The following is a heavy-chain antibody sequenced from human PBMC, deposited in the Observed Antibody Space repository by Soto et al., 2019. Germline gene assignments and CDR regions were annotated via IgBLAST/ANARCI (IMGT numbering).Heavy chain of an antibody. Sequence: ASVKVSCKASGYTFTSYGISWVRQAPGQGLEWMGWISAYNGNTNYAQKLQGRVTMTTDTSTSTAYMELRSLKTEDTAVYYCTTDRHDHSSGWYMDYWGQGTLVTVSS. CDR2: ISAYNGNT. CDR1: GYTFTSYG. J-gene: IGHJ4*02. D-gene: IGHD6-19*01. CDR3: TTDRHDHSSGWYMDY. V-gene: IGHV1-18*01.